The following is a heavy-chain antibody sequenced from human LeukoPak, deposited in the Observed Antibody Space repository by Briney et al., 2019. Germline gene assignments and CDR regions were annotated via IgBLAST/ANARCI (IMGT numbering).Heavy chain of an antibody. CDR2: IYTSGST. J-gene: IGHJ4*02. V-gene: IGHV4-4*07. D-gene: IGHD2-2*01. CDR1: GGSISSYY. Sequence: SETLSLTCTVSGGSISSYYWSWIRKPAGKGLEWIGRIYTSGSTNYNPSLKSRVTMSVDTSKNQFSLKLSSVTAADTAVYYCARAVVVPAATYFDYWGQGTLVTVSS. CDR3: ARAVVVPAATYFDY.